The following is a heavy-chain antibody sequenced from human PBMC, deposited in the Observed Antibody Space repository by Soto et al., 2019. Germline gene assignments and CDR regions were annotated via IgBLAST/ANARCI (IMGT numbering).Heavy chain of an antibody. Sequence: SETLSLTCTVSGGSISSYYWTWIRQPSGKGLEWIGRIYTSGSTNYNPSLKSRVTMSVDTSKNQFSLKLSSVTAADTAVYYCARDLKFGKADYWGQGSQFTVSS. V-gene: IGHV4-4*07. CDR1: GGSISSYY. CDR2: IYTSGST. D-gene: IGHD3-10*01. CDR3: ARDLKFGKADY. J-gene: IGHJ4*02.